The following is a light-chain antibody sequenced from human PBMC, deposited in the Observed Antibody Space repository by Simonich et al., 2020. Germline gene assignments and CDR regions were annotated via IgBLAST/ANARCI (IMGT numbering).Light chain of an antibody. J-gene: IGKJ4*01. CDR2: WAS. V-gene: IGKV4-1*01. Sequence: DIVMTHSPDSLALSLGERATINCKSSQSVLYSSNNKNYLAWYQQKPGKPPKLLIYWASTRESGVPDRFSGRGSGTDFTLTISSLQAEDVAVYYCQQYYSTPLTFGGGTKVEIK. CDR3: QQYYSTPLT. CDR1: QSVLYSSNNKNY.